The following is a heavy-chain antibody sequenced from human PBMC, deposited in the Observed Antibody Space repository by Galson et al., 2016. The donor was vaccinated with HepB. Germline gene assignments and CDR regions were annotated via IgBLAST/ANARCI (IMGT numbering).Heavy chain of an antibody. J-gene: IGHJ4*02. CDR1: GFAFRSYW. D-gene: IGHD6-19*01. Sequence: SLRLSCAASGFAFRSYWMHWVRQAPGEGLVWVSRINADGSSTTYADSVKGRFTISRDNAKNTLYLQMNGLRVDDTAVYYCARVIAVAGSSPYDYWGQGTLVTVSS. CDR3: ARVIAVAGSSPYDY. V-gene: IGHV3-74*03. CDR2: INADGSST.